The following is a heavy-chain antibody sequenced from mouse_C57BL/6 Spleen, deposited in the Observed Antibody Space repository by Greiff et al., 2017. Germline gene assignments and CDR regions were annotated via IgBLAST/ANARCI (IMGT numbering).Heavy chain of an antibody. J-gene: IGHJ1*03. CDR2: IDPEDGET. V-gene: IGHV14-2*01. D-gene: IGHD1-1*01. CDR1: GFNIKDYY. CDR3: AYYCGSSWYFDV. Sequence: VQLKESGAELVKPGASVKLSCTASGFNIKDYYMHWVKQRTEQGLEWIGRIDPEDGETKYAPKFQGKATITADTSSNTAYLQLSSLTSEDTAVYYCAYYCGSSWYFDVWGTGTTVTVSS.